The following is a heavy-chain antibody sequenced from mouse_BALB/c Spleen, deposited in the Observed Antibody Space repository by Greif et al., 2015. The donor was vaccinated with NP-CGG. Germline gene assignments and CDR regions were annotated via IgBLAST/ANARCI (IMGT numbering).Heavy chain of an antibody. CDR3: ARDGNYWYFDV. CDR1: GFTFSDYY. Sequence: EVMLVESGGGLVKPGGSLKLSCAASGFTFSDYYMYWVRQTPEKRLEWVATISDGGSYTYYPDSMKGRFTISRDNAKNNLYLQMSSLKSEDTAMYYCARDGNYWYFDVWGAGTTVTVSS. V-gene: IGHV5-4*02. CDR2: ISDGGSYT. J-gene: IGHJ1*01. D-gene: IGHD2-1*01.